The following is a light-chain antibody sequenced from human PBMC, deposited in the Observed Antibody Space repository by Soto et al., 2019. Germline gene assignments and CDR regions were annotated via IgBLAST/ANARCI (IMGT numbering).Light chain of an antibody. CDR2: NAS. CDR3: QQRSNWPLT. J-gene: IGKJ3*01. V-gene: IGKV3-11*01. CDR1: QSISSY. Sequence: EIVLTQSPATLSLSPGERATLSCRASQSISSYLAWYQQKPGQAPRLLIYNASNRPTGIPVRFSGSGSGTDFTLIISSLEPEDFAVYYCQQRSNWPLTFGPGTKVDIK.